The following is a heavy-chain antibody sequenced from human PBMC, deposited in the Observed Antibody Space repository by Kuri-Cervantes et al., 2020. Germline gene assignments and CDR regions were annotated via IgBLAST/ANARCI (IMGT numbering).Heavy chain of an antibody. CDR1: GYTLPELS. Sequence: ASVKVSCKVSGYTLPELSIHWVRQAPGKGLEWMGGFDPEDGETIYAQKFQGRVTMTEDTSTDTAYMELSSLRSEDTAVYYCATEARGVYSSSWSSSFFDYWGQGTLVTVSS. D-gene: IGHD6-13*01. CDR2: FDPEDGET. CDR3: ATEARGVYSSSWSSSFFDY. V-gene: IGHV1-24*01. J-gene: IGHJ4*02.